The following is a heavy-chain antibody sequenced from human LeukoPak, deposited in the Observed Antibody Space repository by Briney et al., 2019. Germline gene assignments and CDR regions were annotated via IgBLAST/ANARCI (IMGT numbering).Heavy chain of an antibody. J-gene: IGHJ6*02. CDR1: GFTFSSYW. Sequence: GGSLRLSCAASGFTFSSYWMSWVRQAPGKGLEWVSYISSSSSTIYYADFVKGRFTISRDNAKNSLYLQMNSLRDEDTAVYYCARDLWGIAAAGSPLLYYYYYGMDVWGQGTTVTVSS. V-gene: IGHV3-48*02. CDR3: ARDLWGIAAAGSPLLYYYYYGMDV. D-gene: IGHD6-13*01. CDR2: ISSSSSTI.